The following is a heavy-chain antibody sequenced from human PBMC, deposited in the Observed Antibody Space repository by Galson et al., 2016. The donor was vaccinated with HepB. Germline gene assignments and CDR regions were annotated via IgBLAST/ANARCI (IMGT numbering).Heavy chain of an antibody. V-gene: IGHV4-30-4*01. D-gene: IGHD1-7*01. J-gene: IGHJ4*02. CDR2: MYNRGST. CDR3: DRSNWNYESVDY. CDR1: GGPISSGDYN. Sequence: TLSLTCTVSGGPISSGDYNWSWTRQPPGKGRESIGYMYNRGSTYYNPSLTSRVTLSLDTSKNQFSLTLSSVAAADRAVYYRDRSNWNYESVDYWGQGTLVTVSS.